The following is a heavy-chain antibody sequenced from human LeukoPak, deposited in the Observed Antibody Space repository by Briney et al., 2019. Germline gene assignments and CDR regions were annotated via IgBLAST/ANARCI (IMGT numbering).Heavy chain of an antibody. CDR1: GGSLSSYY. D-gene: IGHD3-10*01. Sequence: SETLSLTCTVSGGSLSSYYWSWLRQPPGKGLEWIGYTYYSGYTDYNPSLKSRVTISVDTSKNQFSLKPSSVNAADTAVYYCAVLSGGEEAYWGQGTLVTVSS. V-gene: IGHV4-59*03. CDR3: AVLSGGEEAY. J-gene: IGHJ4*02. CDR2: TYYSGYT.